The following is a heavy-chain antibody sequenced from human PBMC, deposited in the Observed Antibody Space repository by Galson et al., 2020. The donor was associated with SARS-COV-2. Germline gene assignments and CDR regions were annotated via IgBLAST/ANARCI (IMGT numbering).Heavy chain of an antibody. CDR1: GYTFTSYY. CDR3: ARECGDTSSSGLDY. V-gene: IGHV1-46*01. CDR2: INPRDDIT. D-gene: IGHD2-21*01. Sequence: ASVQVSCKTSGYTFTSYYMHWVRQAPRQGLEWVGIINPRDDITAYPQKFQARVTMTRATSTSPVYMELSSLGPEDPAVYYCARECGDTSSSGLDYWRRGTLVTVSS. J-gene: IGHJ4*02.